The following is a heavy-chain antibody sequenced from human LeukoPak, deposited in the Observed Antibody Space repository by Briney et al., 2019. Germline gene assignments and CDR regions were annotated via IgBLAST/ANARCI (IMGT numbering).Heavy chain of an antibody. CDR3: ARDCSGYDFGFDY. J-gene: IGHJ4*02. CDR1: GASFSDYY. D-gene: IGHD5-12*01. CDR2: IHHSGST. V-gene: IGHV4-34*01. Sequence: SETLSLTCAVYGASFSDYYWSWIRQPPGKGLEWIGEIHHSGSTNYNPSLKSRVTISVDTSKNQFSLKLNSVTAADTAVYYCARDCSGYDFGFDYWGQGTLVTVSS.